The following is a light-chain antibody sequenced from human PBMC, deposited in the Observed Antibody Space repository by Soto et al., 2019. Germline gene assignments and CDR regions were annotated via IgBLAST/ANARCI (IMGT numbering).Light chain of an antibody. J-gene: IGKJ1*01. CDR3: GQYGSSPPT. V-gene: IGKV3-20*01. Sequence: EIELTQSPGTLSLSPGERATLSCRASQSVSSYFLAWYQQKPGQAPRLLIFGASDRASGIPDSFSGSGSGTDFTLIITRLEPGDFAVYYCGQYGSSPPTLGQGTKV. CDR1: QSVSSYF. CDR2: GAS.